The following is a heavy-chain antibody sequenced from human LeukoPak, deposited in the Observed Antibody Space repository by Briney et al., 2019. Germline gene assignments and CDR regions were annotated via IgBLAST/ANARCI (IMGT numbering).Heavy chain of an antibody. CDR1: GYSFTAHY. J-gene: IGHJ4*02. D-gene: IGHD1-26*01. V-gene: IGHV1-2*02. CDR2: INPNSGDT. Sequence: ASVKVSCKASGYSFTAHYIHWLRQAPGHGLEWMGWINPNSGDTNFAQKFQGRVTVTGDTSINTAYMELSSLRSDDTAVYYCARPNSGSLAYYFDYWGQGTLVTVSS. CDR3: ARPNSGSLAYYFDY.